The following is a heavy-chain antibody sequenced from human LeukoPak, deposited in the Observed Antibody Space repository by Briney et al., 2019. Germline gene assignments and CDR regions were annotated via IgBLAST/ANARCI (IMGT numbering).Heavy chain of an antibody. D-gene: IGHD3-22*01. J-gene: IGHJ4*02. Sequence: GGSLRLSCAASGLTFSSYAMSWVRQAPGKGLEWVSTVSGGGDRAYYADSVKGRFTISRDNSKNTLYLQMNSLRAEDTAVYYCAKHFDIVVVIAFFDYWGQGTLVTVSS. V-gene: IGHV3-23*01. CDR1: GLTFSSYA. CDR3: AKHFDIVVVIAFFDY. CDR2: VSGGGDRA.